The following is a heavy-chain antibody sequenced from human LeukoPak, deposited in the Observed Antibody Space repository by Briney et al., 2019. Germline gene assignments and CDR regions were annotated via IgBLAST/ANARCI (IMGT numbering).Heavy chain of an antibody. J-gene: IGHJ5*02. CDR1: GFTFRTFS. CDR3: TYLRTPYYNDKWLDP. D-gene: IGHD3/OR15-3a*01. CDR2: ISSGSSPI. Sequence: QSGRSLRLTCAASGFTFRTFSMNWVRQAPGKGLEWLSYISSGSSPIYYADSVKGRFTISRDDAQNLVYLQMNSLRVEDTAVYYCTYLRTPYYNDKWLDPWGQGALVTVSS. V-gene: IGHV3-48*04.